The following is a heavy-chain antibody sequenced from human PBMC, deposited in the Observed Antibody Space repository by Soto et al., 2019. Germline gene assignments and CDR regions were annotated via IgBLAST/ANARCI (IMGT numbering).Heavy chain of an antibody. CDR2: ISAYNGNT. CDR3: GRVGYCSSTSCQHRNWFDP. Sequence: ASVKVSCKASGYTFTSYGISWVRQAPGQGLEWMGWISAYNGNTNYAQKLQGRVTMTTDTSTSTTYMELRSLRSDDTAVYYCGRVGYCSSTSCQHRNWFDPWGQGTLVTVSS. D-gene: IGHD2-2*01. J-gene: IGHJ5*02. CDR1: GYTFTSYG. V-gene: IGHV1-18*01.